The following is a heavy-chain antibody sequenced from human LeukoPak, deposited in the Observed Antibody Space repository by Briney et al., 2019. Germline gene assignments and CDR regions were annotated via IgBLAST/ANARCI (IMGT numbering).Heavy chain of an antibody. V-gene: IGHV3-23*01. D-gene: IGHD2-15*01. CDR3: AKNGDRGAYCSGGSCYPYYYYYMDV. Sequence: GGSLRLSCAASGFTFSSYGMSWVRQAPGKGLEWVSAVSSSGGTTYYADSVKGRFTISRDNSKNTPSLQMNSLRAEDTAIYYCAKNGDRGAYCSGGSCYPYYYYYMDVWGKGTTVTISS. CDR1: GFTFSSYG. J-gene: IGHJ6*03. CDR2: VSSSGGTT.